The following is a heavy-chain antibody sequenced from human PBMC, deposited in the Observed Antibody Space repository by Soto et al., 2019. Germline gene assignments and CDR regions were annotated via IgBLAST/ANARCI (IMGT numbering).Heavy chain of an antibody. J-gene: IGHJ3*02. D-gene: IGHD3-10*01. Sequence: ASVKVSCKASGYTFTGYYMHWVRQAPGQGHEWMGWINPNSGGTNYAQKFQGWVTMTRDTSISTAYMELSRLRSDDTAVYYCARPNNDYYGSGTHGAFDIWGQGTMVTVSS. V-gene: IGHV1-2*04. CDR1: GYTFTGYY. CDR3: ARPNNDYYGSGTHGAFDI. CDR2: INPNSGGT.